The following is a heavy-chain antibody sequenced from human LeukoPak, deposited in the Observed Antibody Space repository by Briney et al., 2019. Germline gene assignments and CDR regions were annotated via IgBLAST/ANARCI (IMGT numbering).Heavy chain of an antibody. D-gene: IGHD6-19*01. V-gene: IGHV1-2*02. CDR1: GYTFTGYY. CDR3: AREEYSSGWYAYNWFDP. CDR2: INPNSGGT. J-gene: IGHJ5*02. Sequence: GASVKVSCKASGYTFTGYYMHWVRQAPGQGLEWMGWINPNSGGTNYAQKFQGGVTMTRDTSISTAYMELSRLRSDDTAVYYCAREEYSSGWYAYNWFDPWGQGTLVTVSS.